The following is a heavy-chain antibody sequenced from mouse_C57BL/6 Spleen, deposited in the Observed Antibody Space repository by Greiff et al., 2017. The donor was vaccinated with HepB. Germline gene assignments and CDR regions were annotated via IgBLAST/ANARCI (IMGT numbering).Heavy chain of an antibody. CDR1: GYAFSSYW. CDR2: IYPGDGDT. Sequence: VQLQQSGAELVKPGASVKISCKASGYAFSSYWMNWVKQRPGKGLEWIGQIYPGDGDTNYNGKFKGKATLTADKSSSTSYMQLSSLTSEDSAVYVCARRTDGYYDVYYDMDYWGQGTSVTVSS. CDR3: ARRTDGYYDVYYDMDY. V-gene: IGHV1-80*01. D-gene: IGHD2-3*01. J-gene: IGHJ4*01.